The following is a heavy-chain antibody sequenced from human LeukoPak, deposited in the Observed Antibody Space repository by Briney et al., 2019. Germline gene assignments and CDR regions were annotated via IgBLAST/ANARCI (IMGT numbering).Heavy chain of an antibody. V-gene: IGHV4-39*01. CDR1: DGSISGGTYY. CDR2: VSYSGTT. Sequence: SETLSLTCTVSDGSISGGTYYWGWIRQPPGKGVEWIGTVSYSGTTYYKSSLKSRVTISVDTSKNQYSLYLNSVTAADTAVYYCARHGGYIYLNWFDPWGQGTLVTVSS. D-gene: IGHD6-19*01. CDR3: ARHGGYIYLNWFDP. J-gene: IGHJ5*01.